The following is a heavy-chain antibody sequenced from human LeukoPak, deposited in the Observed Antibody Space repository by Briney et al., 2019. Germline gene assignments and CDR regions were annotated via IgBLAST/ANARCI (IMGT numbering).Heavy chain of an antibody. J-gene: IGHJ6*02. V-gene: IGHV3-74*01. D-gene: IGHD3-16*01. CDR2: INSDGTTT. Sequence: SGGSLRLSCAASGFTLNNYWMHWVRQVPGKGLVWVSRINSDGTTTSYADSVKGRFTISRDNAKNTLYLQMNSLRAEDTAVYYCTSGRNSGGHHTTDVWGQGTTVTVSS. CDR1: GFTLNNYW. CDR3: TSGRNSGGHHTTDV.